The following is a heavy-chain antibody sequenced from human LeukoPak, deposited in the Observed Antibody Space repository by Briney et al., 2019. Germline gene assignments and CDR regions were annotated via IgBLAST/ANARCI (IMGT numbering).Heavy chain of an antibody. CDR3: AKWEGYYYHNSGYPGWFDP. D-gene: IGHD3-22*01. V-gene: IGHV3-23*01. CDR2: ISGNGDST. J-gene: IGHJ5*02. CDR1: GFTFRSYA. Sequence: PGGSLRLSCVASGFTFRSYAMSWVRQAPGKGLEWVAGISGNGDSTDHADSVKGRFTISRDNSKNTLSLQMNSLRAEDTDVYYCAKWEGYYYHNSGYPGWFDPWGQGTLVIVSS.